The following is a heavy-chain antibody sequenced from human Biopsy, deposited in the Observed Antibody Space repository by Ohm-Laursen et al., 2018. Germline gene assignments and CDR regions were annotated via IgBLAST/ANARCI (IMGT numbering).Heavy chain of an antibody. V-gene: IGHV3-30*03. J-gene: IGHJ2*01. CDR3: ARDGKRWDYSTYFSWHFDL. Sequence: LSLTCAASGFTFISYAMHWVRQAPGKGLEWVAVISYDGSGEYYADSLQGRFIISRDNPKNTVDLQMNSLRAEDTAVYFCARDGKRWDYSTYFSWHFDLWGRGTLVTVSS. D-gene: IGHD4-11*01. CDR2: ISYDGSGE. CDR1: GFTFISYA.